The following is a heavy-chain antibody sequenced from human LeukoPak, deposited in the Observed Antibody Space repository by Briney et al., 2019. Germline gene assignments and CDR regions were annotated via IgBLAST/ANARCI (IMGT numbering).Heavy chain of an antibody. J-gene: IGHJ4*02. D-gene: IGHD6-13*01. Sequence: SETLSLTCTVSGASISSSYSSWVRQHPGKGLGWLGYIYYSRSSNDNPSLKSRVTISVDTSKTQYSLKLSSVTAADTAVYYCARSGIAAAQYWDWGQGTVVTVSS. CDR3: ARSGIAAAQYWD. CDR1: GASISSSY. V-gene: IGHV4-59*08. CDR2: IYYSRSS.